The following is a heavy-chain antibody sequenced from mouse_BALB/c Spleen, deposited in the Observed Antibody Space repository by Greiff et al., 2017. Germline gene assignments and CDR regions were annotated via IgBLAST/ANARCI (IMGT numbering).Heavy chain of an antibody. V-gene: IGHV5-12-2*01. D-gene: IGHD1-1*01. Sequence: DVQLVESGGGLVQPGGSLKLSCAASGFTFSSYTMSWVRQTPEKRLEWVAYISNGGGSTYYPDTVKGRFTISRDNAKNTLYLQMSSLKSEDTAMYYCARQGLLRFAYWGQGTLVTVSA. CDR3: ARQGLLRFAY. CDR1: GFTFSSYT. J-gene: IGHJ3*01. CDR2: ISNGGGST.